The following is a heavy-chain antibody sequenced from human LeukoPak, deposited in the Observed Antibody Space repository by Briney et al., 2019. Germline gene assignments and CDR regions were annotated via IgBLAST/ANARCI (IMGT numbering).Heavy chain of an antibody. CDR3: ARPEDDSSGYYPRD. Sequence: SETLSLTCTVSGGSISSSSYYWGWIRQPPGKGLEWIGSIYYSGCTYYNPSLKSRVTISVDTSKNQFSLKLSSVTAADTAVYYCARPEDDSSGYYPRDWGQGTLVTVSS. CDR2: IYYSGCT. V-gene: IGHV4-39*01. CDR1: GGSISSSSYY. D-gene: IGHD3-22*01. J-gene: IGHJ4*02.